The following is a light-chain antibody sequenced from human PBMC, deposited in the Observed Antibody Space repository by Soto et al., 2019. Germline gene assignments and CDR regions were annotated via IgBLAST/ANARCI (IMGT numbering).Light chain of an antibody. Sequence: DIQMTQSPSSLSASVGDRVTITCRASQTINNYLNWYRQRPGKAPEFLIYAASSLQSGVPSRFSGSGSGTDFTLTISSLQPEDFAAYYCQQNFNTPWTFGQGTKVEIK. CDR3: QQNFNTPWT. V-gene: IGKV1-39*01. CDR2: AAS. J-gene: IGKJ1*01. CDR1: QTINNY.